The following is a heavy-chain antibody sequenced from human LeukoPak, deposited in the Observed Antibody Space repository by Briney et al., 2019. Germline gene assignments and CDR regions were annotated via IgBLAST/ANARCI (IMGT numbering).Heavy chain of an antibody. CDR3: ARVNYYDSSGYLP. CDR2: IYYSGNT. D-gene: IGHD3-22*01. J-gene: IGHJ5*02. CDR1: GGSISTYY. Sequence: SETLSLTCTVSGGSISTYYWSWIRQPPGKGLEWIGYIYYSGNTNYNPSLKSRVTISLDTSKNQFSLKLSSVTAADTAVYYCARVNYYDSSGYLPWGQGTLVTVSS. V-gene: IGHV4-59*01.